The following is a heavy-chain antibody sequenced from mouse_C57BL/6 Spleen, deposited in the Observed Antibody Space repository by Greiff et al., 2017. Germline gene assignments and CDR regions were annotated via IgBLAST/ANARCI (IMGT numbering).Heavy chain of an antibody. CDR2: IDPSDSYT. CDR1: GYTFTSYW. CDR3: ARGETAQARFDY. Sequence: QVQLQQPGAELVKPGASVKLSCKASGYTFTSYWMQWVKQRPGQGLEWIGEIDPSDSYTNYNQKFKGKATLTVDTSSSTAYMQLSSLTSEDSAVYYCARGETAQARFDYWGQGTTLTVSS. V-gene: IGHV1-50*01. D-gene: IGHD3-2*02. J-gene: IGHJ2*01.